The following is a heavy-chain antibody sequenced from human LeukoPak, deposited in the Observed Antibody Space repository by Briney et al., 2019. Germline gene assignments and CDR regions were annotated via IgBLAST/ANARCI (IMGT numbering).Heavy chain of an antibody. D-gene: IGHD3-22*01. CDR3: ARGPYYYDSSGYYPLTPNDAFDI. CDR2: IYTSGST. J-gene: IGHJ3*02. CDR1: GGSISSGSYY. Sequence: SQTLSLTCTVSGGSISSGSYYWSWIRQPAGKGLEWIGRIYTSGSTNYNPSLKSRVTISVDTSKNQFSLKLSSVTAADTAVYYCARGPYYYDSSGYYPLTPNDAFDIWGQGTMVNVSS. V-gene: IGHV4-61*02.